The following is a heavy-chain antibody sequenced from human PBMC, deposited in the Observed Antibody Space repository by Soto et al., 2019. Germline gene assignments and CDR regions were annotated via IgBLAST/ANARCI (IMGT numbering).Heavy chain of an antibody. CDR1: GGSISSSSYY. CDR3: ARHGRQLRFLEWLPYYFDY. D-gene: IGHD3-3*01. V-gene: IGHV4-39*01. Sequence: SETLSLTCTVSGGSISSSSYYWGWIRQPPGKGREWIGSNYYSGSTYYNPSLKSRVTISVYTSKNPFSLKLSSVTAADTAVYYCARHGRQLRFLEWLPYYFDYWGQGTLVTVSS. J-gene: IGHJ4*02. CDR2: NYYSGST.